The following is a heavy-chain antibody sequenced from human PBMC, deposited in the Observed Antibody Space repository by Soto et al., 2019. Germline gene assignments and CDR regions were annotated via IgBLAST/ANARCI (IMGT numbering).Heavy chain of an antibody. J-gene: IGHJ4*02. CDR1: GGSISNAAYS. CDR3: ARERGGYGLFDS. D-gene: IGHD5-18*01. Sequence: SETLSLTCTVSGGSISNAAYSWSWIRQPPGEGLEWIGYIYPSGMPFYNPSLRSRVTISIDRSNDQFSLNLRSVTAADTAVYYCARERGGYGLFDSWGQGTLVTVSS. V-gene: IGHV4-30-2*01. CDR2: IYPSGMP.